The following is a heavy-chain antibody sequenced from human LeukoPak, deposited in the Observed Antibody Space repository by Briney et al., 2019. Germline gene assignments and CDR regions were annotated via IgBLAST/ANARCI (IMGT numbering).Heavy chain of an antibody. CDR1: GFTVSSNY. CDR3: ARVGYYASGPFSYFDY. D-gene: IGHD3-10*01. V-gene: IGHV3-66*01. CDR2: IYSGGTT. Sequence: TGGSLRLSCAASGFTVSSNYMSWVGQAPGKGLEWVSIIYSGGTTYYADSVKGRFTISRDNSKNTLYLQMNSLRAEDTAVYYCARVGYYASGPFSYFDYWGQGTLVTVSS. J-gene: IGHJ4*02.